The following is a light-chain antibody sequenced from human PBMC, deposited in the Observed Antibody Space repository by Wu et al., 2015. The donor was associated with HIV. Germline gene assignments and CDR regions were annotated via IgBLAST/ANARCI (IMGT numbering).Light chain of an antibody. J-gene: IGKJ4*01. CDR3: LQRSKWLT. CDR2: GAS. V-gene: IGKV3-11*01. CDR1: QSVSTY. Sequence: EIVLTQSPATLSLSPGERATLSCRASQSVSTYLAWYQQKPGQAPRLLIYGASNRAPGIPARFSGSGSGTDSTLTISSLEPEDFAVYYCLQRSKWLTFGGGTKVEIK.